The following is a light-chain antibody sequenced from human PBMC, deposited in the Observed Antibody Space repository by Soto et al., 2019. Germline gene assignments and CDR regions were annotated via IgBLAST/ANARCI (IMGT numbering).Light chain of an antibody. Sequence: EIVLTQSPATLSLSPGDRATLSCRASQSVSRYLVWYQQKPGQAPRLLFSDASNRATGIPARFSGSGSGTDFTLTISSLEPEDFAVYYCQHRGNWPLAFGQGTRLEI. CDR2: DAS. J-gene: IGKJ5*01. CDR1: QSVSRY. CDR3: QHRGNWPLA. V-gene: IGKV3-11*01.